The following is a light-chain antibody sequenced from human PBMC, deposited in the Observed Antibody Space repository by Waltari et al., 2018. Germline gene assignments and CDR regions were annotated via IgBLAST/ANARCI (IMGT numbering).Light chain of an antibody. CDR3: LLSYTNARPV. CDR2: DTT. V-gene: IGLV7-46*01. Sequence: QAVVTQEPSLTVSPGGTVTLTCGSSTGAVSSGHYPSWFQQKPGQAPRTLLYDTTNQCSWTPARLSGSLLGGKAALTLSGAQPEDEADYYCLLSYTNARPVFGGGTKLTVL. CDR1: TGAVSSGHY. J-gene: IGLJ2*01.